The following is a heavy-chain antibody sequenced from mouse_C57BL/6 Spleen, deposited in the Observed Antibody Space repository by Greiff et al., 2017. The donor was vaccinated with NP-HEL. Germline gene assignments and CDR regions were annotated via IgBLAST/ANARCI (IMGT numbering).Heavy chain of an antibody. CDR3: ARHENYGSRSPDYYYAMDY. CDR2: FYPGSGSI. CDR1: GYTFTEYT. D-gene: IGHD1-1*01. V-gene: IGHV1-62-2*01. J-gene: IGHJ4*01. Sequence: LVKPGASVKLSCKASGYTFTEYTIHWVKQRSGQGLEWIGWFYPGSGSIKYNEKFKDKATLTADKSSSTVYMELSRLTSEDSAVYFCARHENYGSRSPDYYYAMDYWGQGTSVTVSS.